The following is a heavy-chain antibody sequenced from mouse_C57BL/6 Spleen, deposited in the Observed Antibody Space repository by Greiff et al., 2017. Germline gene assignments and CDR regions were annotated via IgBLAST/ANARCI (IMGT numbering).Heavy chain of an antibody. CDR3: AVIYYDYDGGFAY. J-gene: IGHJ3*01. V-gene: IGHV1-82*01. D-gene: IGHD2-4*01. CDR2: IYPGDGDT. Sequence: QVQLQQSGPELVKPGASVKISCKASGYAFSSSWMNWVKQRPGKGLEWIGRIYPGDGDTNYNGKFKGKATLTADKSSSTAYMQLSSLTTEDSAIYYCAVIYYDYDGGFAYWGQGTLVTVSA. CDR1: GYAFSSSW.